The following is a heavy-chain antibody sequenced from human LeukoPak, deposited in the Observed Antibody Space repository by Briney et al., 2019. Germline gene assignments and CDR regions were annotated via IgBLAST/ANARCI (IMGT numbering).Heavy chain of an antibody. CDR2: IKNKANSYTT. J-gene: IGHJ5*02. D-gene: IGHD4-23*01. CDR1: GFTFSNYY. CDR3: AILYGGEAYNWFDP. Sequence: PGGSLRLSCAASGFTFSNYYMDWVRQAPGKGLDWVGRIKNKANSYTTQYAASVKGRSTISRDDSQNSLYLQMDSLKTEDTAVYYCAILYGGEAYNWFDPWGQGTLVTVSS. V-gene: IGHV3-72*01.